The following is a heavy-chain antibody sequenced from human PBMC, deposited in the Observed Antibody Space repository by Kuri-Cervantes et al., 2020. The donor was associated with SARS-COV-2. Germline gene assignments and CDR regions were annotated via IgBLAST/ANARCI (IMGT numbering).Heavy chain of an antibody. Sequence: GESLKISCAASGFAFSSYGMTWVRQAPGKGLEWVSSISGSSDYIYYADSVKGRFTVSRDNAENSLYLQMNSLRAGDTAVYYCARDRGYCSGGGCYSTGFSFDYWGQGALVTVSS. CDR2: ISGSSDYI. V-gene: IGHV3-21*01. J-gene: IGHJ4*02. D-gene: IGHD2-15*01. CDR1: GFAFSSYG. CDR3: ARDRGYCSGGGCYSTGFSFDY.